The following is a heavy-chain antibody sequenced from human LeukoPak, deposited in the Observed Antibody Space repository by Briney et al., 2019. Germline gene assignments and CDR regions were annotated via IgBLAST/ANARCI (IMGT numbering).Heavy chain of an antibody. CDR3: AELGITMIGGV. J-gene: IGHJ6*04. CDR1: GFTFRTSG. CDR2: ISSSSSYI. V-gene: IGHV3-21*01. D-gene: IGHD3-10*02. Sequence: GGSLRLSCAASGFTFRTSGMNWVRQAPGKGLEWVSSISSSSSYIYYADSVKGRFTISRDNAKNSLYLQMNSLRAEDTAVYYCAELGITMIGGVWGKGTTVTISP.